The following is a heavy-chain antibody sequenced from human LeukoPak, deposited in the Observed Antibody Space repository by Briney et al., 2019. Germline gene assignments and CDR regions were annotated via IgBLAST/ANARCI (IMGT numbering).Heavy chain of an antibody. Sequence: GGSLRLSCAASGFTFSDYYMSWIRQAPGKGLEWVSYISSSGSTIYYADSVKGRFTISRDNAENSLYLQMNSLRAEDTAVYYCARDLARFLEWFDAFDIWGQGTMVTVSS. J-gene: IGHJ3*02. CDR2: ISSSGSTI. CDR3: ARDLARFLEWFDAFDI. V-gene: IGHV3-11*04. D-gene: IGHD3-3*01. CDR1: GFTFSDYY.